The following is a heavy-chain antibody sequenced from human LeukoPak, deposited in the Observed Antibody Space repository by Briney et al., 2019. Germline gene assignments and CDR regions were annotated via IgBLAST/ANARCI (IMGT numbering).Heavy chain of an antibody. CDR2: IIPILGIA. CDR1: GGTFSSYA. Sequence: SVKVSCKASGGTFSSYAISWVRQAPGQGLEWMGRIIPILGIANYAQKFQGRVTITADKSTSTAYMELSSLRSEDTAVYYCASLYDTGKTIDIWGQGTMVTVFS. J-gene: IGHJ3*02. CDR3: ASLYDTGKTIDI. D-gene: IGHD3-22*01. V-gene: IGHV1-69*04.